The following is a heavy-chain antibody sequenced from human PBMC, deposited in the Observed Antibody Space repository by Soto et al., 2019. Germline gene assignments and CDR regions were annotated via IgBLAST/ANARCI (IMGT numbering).Heavy chain of an antibody. D-gene: IGHD3-10*02. CDR3: ARDMFRGRPDYLDL. J-gene: IGHJ4*02. CDR1: GFTLNDYP. CDR2: IAYDGTIK. V-gene: IGHV3-30*04. Sequence: GGSLRLSCAASGFTLNDYPMHWIRQAPGKGLEWVTVIAYDGTIKLYADSVKGRFTISRDSSDNTLYLQMDSLRPEDTAVYYCARDMFRGRPDYLDLWGQGTLVTVSS.